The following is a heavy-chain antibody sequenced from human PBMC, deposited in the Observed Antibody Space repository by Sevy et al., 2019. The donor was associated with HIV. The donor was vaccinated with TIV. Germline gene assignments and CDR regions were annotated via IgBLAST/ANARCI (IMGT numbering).Heavy chain of an antibody. V-gene: IGHV3-23*01. Sequence: GGSLRLSCAASGFTFSSYAMSWVRQAPGKGLEWVSAISGSGGSTYYADSVKGRFTISRDNSKNTLYLQMNSLRAEDTAVYYCAKESYSYVYVGGEFDYWGQGTLVTVSS. J-gene: IGHJ4*02. CDR2: ISGSGGST. CDR3: AKESYSYVYVGGEFDY. D-gene: IGHD5-18*01. CDR1: GFTFSSYA.